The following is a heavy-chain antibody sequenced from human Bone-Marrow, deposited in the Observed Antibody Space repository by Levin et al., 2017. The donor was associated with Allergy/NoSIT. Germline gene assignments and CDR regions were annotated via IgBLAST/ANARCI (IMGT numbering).Heavy chain of an antibody. CDR2: ISGSGGPT. CDR3: AKDRGKGAASRPTS. J-gene: IGHJ5*02. D-gene: IGHD6-13*01. Sequence: GESLKISCAASGFRFNDYAMSWVRQAPGKGLEWVSAISGSGGPTYYADSVKGRFTLSRDNSKNTLYLQMNSLSAEDTAVYFCAKDRGKGAASRPTSWGQGTLVTVS. V-gene: IGHV3-23*01. CDR1: GFRFNDYA.